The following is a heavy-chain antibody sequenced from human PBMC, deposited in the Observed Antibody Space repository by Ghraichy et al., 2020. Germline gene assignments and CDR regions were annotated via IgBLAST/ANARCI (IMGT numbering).Heavy chain of an antibody. CDR3: TAFRHYYGSGSYYNDFAY. CDR1: GFTFSNAW. CDR2: IKSKTDGGTT. D-gene: IGHD3-10*01. J-gene: IGHJ4*02. V-gene: IGHV3-15*01. Sequence: GGSLRLSCAASGFTFSNAWMSWVRQAPGKGLEWVGRIKSKTDGGTTDYAAPVKGRFTISRDDSKNTLYLQMNSLKTEDTAVYYCTAFRHYYGSGSYYNDFAYWGQGTLVAVSS.